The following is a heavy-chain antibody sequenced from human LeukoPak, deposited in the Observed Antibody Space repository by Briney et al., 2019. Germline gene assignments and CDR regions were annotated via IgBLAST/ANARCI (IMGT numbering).Heavy chain of an antibody. Sequence: SETLSLTCAVYGGSFSGYYWSWIRQPPGKGLEWIGEINHSGSTNYNPSLKSRVTISVDTSKNQFSLKLSSVTAADTAVYYCARPPYYYGSGSPTVIDYWGQGTLVTVSS. J-gene: IGHJ4*02. D-gene: IGHD3-10*01. CDR2: INHSGST. CDR1: GGSFSGYY. V-gene: IGHV4-34*01. CDR3: ARPPYYYGSGSPTVIDY.